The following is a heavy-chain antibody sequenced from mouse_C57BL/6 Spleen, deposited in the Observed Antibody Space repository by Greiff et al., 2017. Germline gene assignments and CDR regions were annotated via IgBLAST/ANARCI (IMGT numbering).Heavy chain of an antibody. J-gene: IGHJ3*01. Sequence: QVQLQQSGAELVKPGASVKISCKASGYAFSSYWMNWVKQRPGTGLEWIGQIYPGDGDTNYNGKFKGKATLTADKSSSTAYMQLSSLTSEDSAVYFCARSGYYGSSSFAYWGQGTLVTVSA. CDR3: ARSGYYGSSSFAY. V-gene: IGHV1-80*01. D-gene: IGHD1-1*01. CDR1: GYAFSSYW. CDR2: IYPGDGDT.